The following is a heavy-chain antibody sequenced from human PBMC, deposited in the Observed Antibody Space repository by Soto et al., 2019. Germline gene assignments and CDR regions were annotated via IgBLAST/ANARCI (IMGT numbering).Heavy chain of an antibody. J-gene: IGHJ4*01. D-gene: IGHD5-12*01. Sequence: QVQLVQFGAEVKKPGSSVKVSCKTSGGLFSVYSFNWVRQAPGQGLEWMGGVLPITGSTDYAQKFQGRLTITADRSTSTLYMELSRLTSDDTANYYCATIRVRGGPLRFEDGGQGTLISVSS. CDR3: ATIRVRGGPLRFED. V-gene: IGHV1-69*06. CDR1: GGLFSVYS. CDR2: VLPITGST.